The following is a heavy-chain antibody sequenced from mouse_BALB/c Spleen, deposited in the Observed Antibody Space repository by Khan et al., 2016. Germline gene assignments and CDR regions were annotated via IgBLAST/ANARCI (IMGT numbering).Heavy chain of an antibody. CDR2: IHPGSGGT. D-gene: IGHD2-3*01. V-gene: IGHV1-15*01. CDR1: GYTFTDYE. Sequence: QVQLQQSGAELVRPGASVKLSCKALGYTFTDYEMHWVKQTPVHGLEWIGIIHPGSGGTVHNQYFKGKAKLTADKSYSTAYMDLSSLTSEDSAVYHCTIRRNYDGYYVEMDYWGQGSSVPVSS. CDR3: TIRRNYDGYYVEMDY. J-gene: IGHJ4*01.